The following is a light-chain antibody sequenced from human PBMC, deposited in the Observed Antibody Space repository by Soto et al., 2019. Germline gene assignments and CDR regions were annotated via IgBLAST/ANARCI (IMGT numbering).Light chain of an antibody. Sequence: DIQMTPSPSTLSASLGDRATITCRASQSITDWFAWYQQKPGKAPMLLIYDASTLETGVPSRFSGSGSGTEITLSIRRLQPDDFASYSCQQYLGTFGQGTKVDIK. CDR1: QSITDW. J-gene: IGKJ1*01. V-gene: IGKV1-5*01. CDR3: QQYLGT. CDR2: DAS.